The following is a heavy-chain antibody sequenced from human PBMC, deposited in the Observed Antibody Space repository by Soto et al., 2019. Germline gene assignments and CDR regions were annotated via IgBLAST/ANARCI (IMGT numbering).Heavy chain of an antibody. J-gene: IGHJ4*02. CDR3: ARERCGSSDY. Sequence: QVQLVQSWAEVKKPGASVKVSCKASGYTFTSYDINWVRQATGQGLEWMGWMNPNSGNTGYAQKFQGKVTMPRNTSIRTAYMELSSLRTEDPAVYYCARERCGSSDYCGQGTLVTVSS. CDR1: GYTFTSYD. CDR2: MNPNSGNT. D-gene: IGHD1-26*01. V-gene: IGHV1-8*01.